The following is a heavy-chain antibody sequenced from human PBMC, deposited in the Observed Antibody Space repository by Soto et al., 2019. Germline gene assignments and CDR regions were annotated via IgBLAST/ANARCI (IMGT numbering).Heavy chain of an antibody. J-gene: IGHJ3*01. D-gene: IGHD1-26*01. Sequence: EVQLLESGGGLVQPGASLRLSCAASGFTFSYYWMHWVRQAPGMGLVWVSRIHSDGSSTTYADSVKGRFTISRDNARNTLYLQMKSLRAEDTAVYYCARGDRGAFDLWGQGTVLTVSS. CDR1: GFTFSYYW. V-gene: IGHV3-74*01. CDR3: ARGDRGAFDL. CDR2: IHSDGSST.